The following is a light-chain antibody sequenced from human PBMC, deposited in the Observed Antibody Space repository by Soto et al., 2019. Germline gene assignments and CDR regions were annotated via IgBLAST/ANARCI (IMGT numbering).Light chain of an antibody. CDR2: ATS. Sequence: EIVLTQSPGTLSLSPGERATLSCRASQSVDSSYLAWYQQRPGQAPRLLISATSRRATGIPDRFSDSGSGTDFTLTINRLEPEDFAVYYCQQSATSPWPFGQGTKVEIK. J-gene: IGKJ1*01. V-gene: IGKV3-20*01. CDR3: QQSATSPWP. CDR1: QSVDSSY.